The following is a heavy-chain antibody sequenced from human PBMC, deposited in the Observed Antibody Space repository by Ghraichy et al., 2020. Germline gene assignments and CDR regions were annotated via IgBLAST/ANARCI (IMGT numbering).Heavy chain of an antibody. CDR1: GGSISSSSYY. CDR2: IYYSGST. CDR3: ASWGYSSSLVDY. J-gene: IGHJ4*02. D-gene: IGHD6-13*01. V-gene: IGHV4-39*01. Sequence: TLSLTCTVSGGSISSSSYYWGWIRQPPGKGLEWIGSIYYSGSTYYNPSLKSRVTISVDTSKNQFSLKLSSVTAADTAVYYCASWGYSSSLVDYWGQGTLVTVSS.